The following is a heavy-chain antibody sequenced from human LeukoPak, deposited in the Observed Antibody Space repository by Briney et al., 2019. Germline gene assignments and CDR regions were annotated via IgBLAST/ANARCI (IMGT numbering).Heavy chain of an antibody. CDR1: GFTFSTYA. CDR2: ISGSGANT. J-gene: IGHJ4*02. CDR3: AKTKVPNYYGSGSYVDY. V-gene: IGHV3-23*01. D-gene: IGHD3-10*01. Sequence: PGGSLRLSCAASGFTFSTYAMSWVRQAPGKGLEWVSAISGSGANTYYADSVKGRFTISRDNPKNTLYLQVNSLRAEDTAIYYCAKTKVPNYYGSGSYVDYWGQGTLVTVSS.